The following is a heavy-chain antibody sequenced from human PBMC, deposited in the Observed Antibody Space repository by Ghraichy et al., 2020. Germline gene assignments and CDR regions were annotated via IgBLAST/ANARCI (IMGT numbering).Heavy chain of an antibody. V-gene: IGHV4-34*01. Sequence: SETLSLTCAVYGGSFSGYYWSWIRQPPGKGLEWIGEINHSGSTNHNPSLKSRVTISVDTSKNQFSLKLSSVTAADTAVYYCARRRRPPPYQQAVAAVDYWGQGTLVTVSS. J-gene: IGHJ4*02. D-gene: IGHD6-19*01. CDR1: GGSFSGYY. CDR3: ARRRRPPPYQQAVAAVDY. CDR2: INHSGST.